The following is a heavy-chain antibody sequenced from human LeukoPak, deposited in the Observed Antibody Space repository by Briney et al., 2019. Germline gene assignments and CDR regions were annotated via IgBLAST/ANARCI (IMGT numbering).Heavy chain of an antibody. D-gene: IGHD4-17*01. J-gene: IGHJ2*01. CDR3: AKEAGYGDYRPDL. CDR1: GFTFSSDA. V-gene: IGHV3-23*01. Sequence: GGSLRLSCAAPGFTFSSDAMSWVRHGPGKGLKWGSAISGSGGSTYYADSVKGRFTTSRENTKTTLYLQRSSLRAEDTAVYYCAKEAGYGDYRPDLWGRGTLVTVSS. CDR2: ISGSGGST.